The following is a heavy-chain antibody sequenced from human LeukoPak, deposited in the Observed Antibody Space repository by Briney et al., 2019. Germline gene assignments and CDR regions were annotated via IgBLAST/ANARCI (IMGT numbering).Heavy chain of an antibody. J-gene: IGHJ4*02. CDR3: ATKQWLAPPPDS. Sequence: GGSLRLSCAASGFTFSKYWMLWVRQAPGKGLESVSRINTDGTVTTYADSVKGRFTVSRDNADNTMYLQMNSVRDEDTAVYNCATKQWLAPPPDSWGQGTPVTVSS. D-gene: IGHD6-19*01. CDR1: GFTFSKYW. V-gene: IGHV3-74*01. CDR2: INTDGTVT.